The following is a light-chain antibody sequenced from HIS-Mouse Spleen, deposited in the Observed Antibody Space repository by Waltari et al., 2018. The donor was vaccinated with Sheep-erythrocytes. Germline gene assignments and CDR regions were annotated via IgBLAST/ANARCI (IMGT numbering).Light chain of an antibody. CDR1: SSDVGGYND. CDR3: CSYAGSYNHV. Sequence: QSALTQPRSVAGSPGQSVTISCTGTSSDVGGYNDVLWYQQHPGKAPKLMIYDVSKRPSGVPDRFSGSKSGNTASLTISGLQAEDEADYYCCSYAGSYNHVFATGTKVTVL. V-gene: IGLV2-11*01. CDR2: DVS. J-gene: IGLJ1*01.